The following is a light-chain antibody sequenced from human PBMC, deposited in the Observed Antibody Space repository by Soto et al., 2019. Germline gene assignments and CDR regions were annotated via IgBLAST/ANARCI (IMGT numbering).Light chain of an antibody. V-gene: IGKV3-20*01. CDR3: QQYGSSPVT. CDR1: QSVSSSY. Sequence: DIVLTQSPGTLSLSPGGRATLSCRASQSVSSSYLAWYQQKPGQAPRLLIYGASRRATGIPDSFSGSGSGTDFTLTINRLEPEDFAVYYCQQYGSSPVTFGQGTRLEIK. CDR2: GAS. J-gene: IGKJ5*01.